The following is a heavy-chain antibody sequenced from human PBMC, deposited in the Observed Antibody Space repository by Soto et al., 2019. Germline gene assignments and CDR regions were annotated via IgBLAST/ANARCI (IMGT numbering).Heavy chain of an antibody. CDR1: GGSVSSGSHY. D-gene: IGHD3-3*01. V-gene: IGHV4-61*03. CDR2: IYYSGST. CDR3: ARETSYDFWSGYVGFDP. J-gene: IGHJ5*02. Sequence: SETLSLTCTVSGGSVSSGSHYWSWIRQPPGKGLEWIGNIYYSGSTKYNPSLKSRVTISVDRSRNHFSLNLRSVTTADTALYYCARETSYDFWSGYVGFDPWGQGTLVTVYS.